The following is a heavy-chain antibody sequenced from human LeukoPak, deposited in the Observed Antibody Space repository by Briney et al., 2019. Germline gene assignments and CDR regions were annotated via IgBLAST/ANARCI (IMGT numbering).Heavy chain of an antibody. CDR1: GFTVSSNY. CDR3: VLGYCSGVSCYHDY. D-gene: IGHD2-15*01. V-gene: IGHV3-53*01. CDR2: IYSDGST. J-gene: IGHJ4*02. Sequence: GGSLRLSCAASGFTVSSNYLSWVRQAPGKGLEWVSTIYSDGSTYYANSVRGRFTISRDNSKNTLYLQMNSLRAEDTAVYYCVLGYCSGVSCYHDYWGQGTLVTVSS.